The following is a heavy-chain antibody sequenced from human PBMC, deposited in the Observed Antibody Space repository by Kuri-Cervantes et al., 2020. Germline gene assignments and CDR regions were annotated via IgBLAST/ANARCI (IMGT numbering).Heavy chain of an antibody. D-gene: IGHD1-20*01. CDR3: ARVAYNWNDVTLDAFDI. CDR2: ISSSSSYI. CDR1: GFTISSYS. V-gene: IGHV3-21*01. J-gene: IGHJ3*02. Sequence: GESLKISCAASGFTISSYSMNWVRQAPGKGLEWVSSISSSSSYIYYADSVKGRFTISRDNAKNSLYLQMNSLRAEDTAVYYCARVAYNWNDVTLDAFDIWGQGTMVTVSS.